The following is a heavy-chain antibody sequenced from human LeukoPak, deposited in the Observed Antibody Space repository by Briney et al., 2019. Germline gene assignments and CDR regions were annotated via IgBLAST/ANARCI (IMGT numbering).Heavy chain of an antibody. J-gene: IGHJ4*02. Sequence: GGSLRLSCAASGFTFDDYAMHWVRQAPGRGLEWVSLISGDGGSTYYADSVKGRFTISRDNSKNSLYLQMNSLRTEDTALYYCAKDIPNYYDSSGYPDYWGQGTLVTVSS. CDR1: GFTFDDYA. V-gene: IGHV3-43*02. CDR3: AKDIPNYYDSSGYPDY. D-gene: IGHD3-22*01. CDR2: ISGDGGST.